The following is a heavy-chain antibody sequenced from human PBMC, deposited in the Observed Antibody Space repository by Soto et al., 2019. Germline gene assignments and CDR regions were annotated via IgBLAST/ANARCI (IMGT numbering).Heavy chain of an antibody. J-gene: IGHJ5*02. D-gene: IGHD6-19*01. Sequence: QVQLVQSGAEEKKPGDSVKVSCKASGYTFTSYAMHWVRQSPGQRLEWMGWINAGNGNTKYSQKLQGRVTITRDTSASTAYMELSSLRSEDTAVYYCARDLDSSGWFDPWGQGTLVTVSS. CDR1: GYTFTSYA. V-gene: IGHV1-3*05. CDR2: INAGNGNT. CDR3: ARDLDSSGWFDP.